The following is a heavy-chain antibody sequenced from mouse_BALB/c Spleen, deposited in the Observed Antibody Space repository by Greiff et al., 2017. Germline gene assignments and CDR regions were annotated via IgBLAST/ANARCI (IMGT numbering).Heavy chain of an antibody. Sequence: VQLQQSGTVLARPGASVKMSCKASGYSFTSYWMHWVKQRPGQGLEWIGAIYPGNSDTSYNQKFKGKAKLTAVTSASTAYMELSSLTNEDSAVYYCTREDYGSSDAMDYWGQGTSVTVSS. CDR1: GYSFTSYW. D-gene: IGHD1-1*01. J-gene: IGHJ4*01. CDR3: TREDYGSSDAMDY. CDR2: IYPGNSDT. V-gene: IGHV1-5*01.